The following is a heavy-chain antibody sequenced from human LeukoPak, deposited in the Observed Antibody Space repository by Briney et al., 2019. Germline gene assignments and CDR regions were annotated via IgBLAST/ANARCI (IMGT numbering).Heavy chain of an antibody. CDR3: AKEVWWSPPVGFDP. CDR2: ISYDGSNK. CDR1: GFTFSSYG. D-gene: IGHD2-8*02. V-gene: IGHV3-30*18. J-gene: IGHJ5*02. Sequence: GRSLRLSCAASGFTFSSYGMHWVRQAPGKGLEWVAVISYDGSNKYYADSVKGRFTISRDNSKNTLYLQMNSLRAEDTAVYYCAKEVWWSPPVGFDPWGQGTLVTVS.